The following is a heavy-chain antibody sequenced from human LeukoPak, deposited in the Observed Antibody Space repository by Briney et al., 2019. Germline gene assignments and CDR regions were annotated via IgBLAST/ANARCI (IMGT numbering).Heavy chain of an antibody. CDR3: ARRYSYESWFDP. Sequence: ASVTVSCKASGYTFTSYGISWVRHAPGQGLEWMGWISAYNGNTNYAQKLQGRVTMTTDTSTSTAYMELRSLRSDDTAVYYCARRYSYESWFDPWGQGTLVTVSS. CDR1: GYTFTSYG. D-gene: IGHD5-18*01. J-gene: IGHJ5*02. CDR2: ISAYNGNT. V-gene: IGHV1-18*01.